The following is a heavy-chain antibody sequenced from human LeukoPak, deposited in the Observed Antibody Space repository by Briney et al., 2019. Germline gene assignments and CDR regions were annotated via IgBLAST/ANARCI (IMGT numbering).Heavy chain of an antibody. Sequence: GGSLRLSCAASGFTFDDYGMSWVRQAPGKGLEWVSGINWNGGSTGYADSVKGRFTISRDNAKNSLYLQMNSLRAEDMALYYCAKARDSTYYYDSSGYRDAFDIWGQGTMVTVSS. CDR2: INWNGGST. CDR1: GFTFDDYG. D-gene: IGHD3-22*01. V-gene: IGHV3-20*04. J-gene: IGHJ3*02. CDR3: AKARDSTYYYDSSGYRDAFDI.